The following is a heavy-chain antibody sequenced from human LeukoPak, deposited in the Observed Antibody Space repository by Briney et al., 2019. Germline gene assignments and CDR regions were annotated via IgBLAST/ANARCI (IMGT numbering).Heavy chain of an antibody. V-gene: IGHV3-48*03. J-gene: IGHJ6*01. CDR1: GFTFSSYE. Sequence: SGALTLSCAASGFTFSSYEMNWVRQAPGKGVDGVSYISSSCSSMYYADSVKGRFTISRENDKNSVYLQMHSLRAEHAAVYYCERVGFGELDYYYYGIYFLVEGATVTVCS. CDR3: ERVGFGELDYYYYGIYF. D-gene: IGHD3-10*01. CDR2: ISSSCSSM.